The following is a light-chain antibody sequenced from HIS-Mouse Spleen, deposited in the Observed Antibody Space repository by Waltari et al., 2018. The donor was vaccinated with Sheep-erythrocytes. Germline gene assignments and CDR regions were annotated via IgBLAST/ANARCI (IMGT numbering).Light chain of an antibody. CDR3: NSRDSSGNHLRV. CDR1: SLRSYY. Sequence: ALGQTVRITCQGDSLRSYYASWYQQKPGQAPVLVIYGKNNRPSGIPDRFSGSSSGNTASLTITGAQAEDEADYYCNSRDSSGNHLRVFGTGTKVTVL. CDR2: GKN. V-gene: IGLV3-19*01. J-gene: IGLJ1*01.